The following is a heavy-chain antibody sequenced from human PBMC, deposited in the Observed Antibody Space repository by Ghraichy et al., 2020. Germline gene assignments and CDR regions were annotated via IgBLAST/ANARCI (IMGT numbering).Heavy chain of an antibody. D-gene: IGHD5-24*01. CDR1: GYTFTSYD. CDR2: MNPNSGNT. V-gene: IGHV1-8*01. Sequence: ASVKVSCKASGYTFTSYDINWVRQATGQGLEWMGWMNPNSGNTGYAQKFQGRVTMTRNTSISTAYMELSSLRSEDTAVYYCARGGRWLQLRAFDIWGQGTMVTVSS. CDR3: ARGGRWLQLRAFDI. J-gene: IGHJ3*02.